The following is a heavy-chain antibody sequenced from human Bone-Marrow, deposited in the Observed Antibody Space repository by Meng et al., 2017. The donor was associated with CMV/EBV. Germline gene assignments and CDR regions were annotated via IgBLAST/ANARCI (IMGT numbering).Heavy chain of an antibody. V-gene: IGHV3-11*01. D-gene: IGHD2-2*01. J-gene: IGHJ6*02. CDR2: ISSSGSTI. Sequence: GESLKISCAASGFTFSDYYMSWIRQAPGKGLEWVSYISSSGSTIYYADSVKGRFTISRDNAKNSLYLQMNSLRAEDTAVYYCARDHHIVVVPAAHYGMDVWGQGTTVTVSS. CDR3: ARDHHIVVVPAAHYGMDV. CDR1: GFTFSDYY.